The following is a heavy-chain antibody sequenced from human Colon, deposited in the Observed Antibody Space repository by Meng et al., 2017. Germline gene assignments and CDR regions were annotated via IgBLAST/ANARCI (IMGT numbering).Heavy chain of an antibody. CDR1: GYSFTFFA. CDR3: AREGSDSYIDH. Sequence: QVQMGQSGSEIKKPVAAVRTSCKTSGYSFTFFAMNWVRQAPGRGLEWMGWSNPKTGHTTYEEDFKGRFVFSLDTSATTAYMEINSLRPDDTAVYYCAREGSDSYIDHWGQGTLVTVSS. CDR2: SNPKTGHT. J-gene: IGHJ4*02. V-gene: IGHV7-4-1*02. D-gene: IGHD1-26*01.